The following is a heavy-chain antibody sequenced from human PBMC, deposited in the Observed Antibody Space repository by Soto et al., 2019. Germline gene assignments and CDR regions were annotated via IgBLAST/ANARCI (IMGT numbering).Heavy chain of an antibody. J-gene: IGHJ3*02. Sequence: SETLSLTCTVSGGSISSYYWSWIRQPPVKGLEWIGYIYYSGSTNYNPSLKSRVTISVDTSKNQFSLKLSSVTAADTAVYYCARGDPYYYDSSGYYRAFDIWGQGTMVTVSS. CDR2: IYYSGST. V-gene: IGHV4-59*01. CDR1: GGSISSYY. D-gene: IGHD3-22*01. CDR3: ARGDPYYYDSSGYYRAFDI.